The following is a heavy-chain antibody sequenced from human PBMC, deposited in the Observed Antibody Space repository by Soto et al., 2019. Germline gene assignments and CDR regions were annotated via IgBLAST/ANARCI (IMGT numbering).Heavy chain of an antibody. Sequence: SQTLSLTCAICGESVSSYRAAWNWIRKSPSRGLEWLGRTYYRSKWYNDYAVSVKSRITINPDTSKNQFSLQLNSVTPEDTAVYYCARALPPYSSSWYDAFDIWGQGTMVTVSS. CDR2: TYYRSKWYN. D-gene: IGHD6-13*01. CDR1: GESVSSYRAA. J-gene: IGHJ3*02. V-gene: IGHV6-1*01. CDR3: ARALPPYSSSWYDAFDI.